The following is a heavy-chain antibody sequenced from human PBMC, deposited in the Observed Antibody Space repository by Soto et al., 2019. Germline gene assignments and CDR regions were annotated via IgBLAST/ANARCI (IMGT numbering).Heavy chain of an antibody. Sequence: SETLSLTCAVSGGSISSSNWWSWVRQPPGKGLEWIGEIYHSGSTNYNPSLKSRVTISVDKSKNQFSLKLSSVTAADTAVYYCARLAAAGPSYYYYGMDVWGQGTTVTVSS. V-gene: IGHV4-4*02. CDR3: ARLAAAGPSYYYYGMDV. J-gene: IGHJ6*02. CDR1: GGSISSSNW. D-gene: IGHD6-13*01. CDR2: IYHSGST.